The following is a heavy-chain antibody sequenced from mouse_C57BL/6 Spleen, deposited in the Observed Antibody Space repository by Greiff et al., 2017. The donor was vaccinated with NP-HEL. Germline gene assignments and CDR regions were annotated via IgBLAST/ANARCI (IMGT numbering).Heavy chain of an antibody. CDR3: ARRGAFYYGSPWYFDV. D-gene: IGHD1-1*01. V-gene: IGHV1-69*01. Sequence: QVKLKQPGAELVMPGASVKLSCKASGYTFTSYWMHWVKQRPGQGLEWIGEIDPSDSYTNYNQKFKGKSTLTVDKSSSTAYMQLSSLTSEDSAVYYCARRGAFYYGSPWYFDVWGTGTTVTVSS. CDR2: IDPSDSYT. CDR1: GYTFTSYW. J-gene: IGHJ1*03.